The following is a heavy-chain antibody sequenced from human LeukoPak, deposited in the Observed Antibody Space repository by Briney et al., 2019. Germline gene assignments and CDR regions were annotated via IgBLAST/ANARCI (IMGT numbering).Heavy chain of an antibody. Sequence: SQTLSLTCAISGDSVSGNSVAWNWIRQSPSRGLEWLGRTYYNSKRFHDYAGSVKGRITINPDTSKNQFSLQLDSLTPEDTAVYYCARAVTGVRSFDYWGQGTLVTVSS. D-gene: IGHD6-19*01. J-gene: IGHJ4*02. CDR3: ARAVTGVRSFDY. CDR2: TYYNSKRFH. CDR1: GDSVSGNSVA. V-gene: IGHV6-1*01.